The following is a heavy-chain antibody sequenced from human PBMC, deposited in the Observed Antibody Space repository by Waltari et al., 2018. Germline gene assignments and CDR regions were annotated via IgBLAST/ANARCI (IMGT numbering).Heavy chain of an antibody. CDR3: AKLNRYCSGGSCWGLDY. CDR1: GFTFRSYA. J-gene: IGHJ4*02. Sequence: EVQLLESGGGLVQPGGSLRLSCAASGFTFRSYAMRWVRQAPGKGLEWVSAISGSGGSTYYADSVKGRFTISRDNSKNTLYLQMNSLRAEDTAVYYCAKLNRYCSGGSCWGLDYWGQGTLVTVSS. D-gene: IGHD2-15*01. V-gene: IGHV3-23*01. CDR2: ISGSGGST.